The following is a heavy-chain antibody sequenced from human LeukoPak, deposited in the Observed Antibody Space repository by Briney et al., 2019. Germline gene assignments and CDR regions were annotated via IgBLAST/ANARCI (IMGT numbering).Heavy chain of an antibody. CDR3: ATDTMARGANDAFDI. CDR1: GYTLTELS. J-gene: IGHJ3*02. V-gene: IGHV1-24*01. D-gene: IGHD3-10*01. CDR2: FDPEDGET. Sequence: ASVKVSCKVSGYTLTELSMHWVRQAPGKGLEWMGGFDPEDGETIYARKFQGRVTMTEDTSTDTAYMELSSLRSEDTAVYYCATDTMARGANDAFDIWGQGTMVTVSS.